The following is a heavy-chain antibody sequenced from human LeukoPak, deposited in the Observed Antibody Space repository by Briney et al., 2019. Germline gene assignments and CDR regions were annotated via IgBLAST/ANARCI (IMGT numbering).Heavy chain of an antibody. D-gene: IGHD5-12*01. J-gene: IGHJ4*02. Sequence: PGGSLRLSCAASGLTFNTYWMTWVSQAPGKGLEWVANINRDGSEKNYVGSVRGRFTISRDNTKNSLYLQMNSLTVEDTAVYYCGRGPGYRSDYWGQGTLVTVSS. CDR2: INRDGSEK. V-gene: IGHV3-7*05. CDR3: GRGPGYRSDY. CDR1: GLTFNTYW.